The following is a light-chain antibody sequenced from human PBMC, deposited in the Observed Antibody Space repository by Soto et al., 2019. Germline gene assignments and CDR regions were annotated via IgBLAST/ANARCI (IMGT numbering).Light chain of an antibody. CDR2: GAS. V-gene: IGKV3-15*01. CDR3: QQYNNWPLP. J-gene: IGKJ4*01. Sequence: EIVITQSPATPSVSPGERATLSCRASQSVSSNLAWYQHQPGQAPRVLIYGASTRATGFPARFSGSGSETEFTLTISSLQSEDFAVYYCQQYNNWPLPFGGGTKVDIK. CDR1: QSVSSN.